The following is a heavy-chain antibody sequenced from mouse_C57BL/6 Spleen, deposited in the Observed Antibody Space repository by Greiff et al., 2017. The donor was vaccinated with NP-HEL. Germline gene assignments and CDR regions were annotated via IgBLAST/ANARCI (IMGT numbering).Heavy chain of an antibody. CDR1: GYTFTDYE. V-gene: IGHV1-15*01. D-gene: IGHD1-1*01. J-gene: IGHJ1*03. Sequence: QVQLQQSGAELVRPGASVTLSCKASGYTFTDYEMHWVKQTPVHGLEWIGAIDPETGGTAYNQKFKGKAILTADKSSSTAYMELRSLTSEDSAVYYCTLYYYGSSYWYLGVWGTGTTVTVSS. CDR3: TLYYYGSSYWYLGV. CDR2: IDPETGGT.